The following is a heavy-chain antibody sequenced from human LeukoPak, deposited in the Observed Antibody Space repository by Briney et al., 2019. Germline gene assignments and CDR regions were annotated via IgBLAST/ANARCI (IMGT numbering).Heavy chain of an antibody. Sequence: PSETLSLTCAVSGGSISSGGYSWSWIRQPPGKGLGWIGYIYHSGSTYYNPSLKSRVTISVDRSKNQFSLKLSSVTAADTAVYYCASRYSSSWSSYDYWGQGTLVTVSS. D-gene: IGHD6-13*01. CDR3: ASRYSSSWSSYDY. CDR2: IYHSGST. J-gene: IGHJ4*02. V-gene: IGHV4-30-2*01. CDR1: GGSISSGGYS.